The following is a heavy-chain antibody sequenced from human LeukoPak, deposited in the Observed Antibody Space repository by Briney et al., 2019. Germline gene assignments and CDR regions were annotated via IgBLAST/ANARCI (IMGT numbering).Heavy chain of an antibody. J-gene: IGHJ4*02. CDR3: ARHGSTDYFDY. Sequence: SETLSLTCAVSGGSISSTTSYWGWIRQPPGKGLEWVGRIYYSGSTFYNPSLKSRVTISVDTSKNQLSLRLSSVTAADTAVYYCARHGSTDYFDYWGQGTLVTVSS. CDR1: GGSISSTTSY. CDR2: IYYSGST. D-gene: IGHD2-2*03. V-gene: IGHV4-39*01.